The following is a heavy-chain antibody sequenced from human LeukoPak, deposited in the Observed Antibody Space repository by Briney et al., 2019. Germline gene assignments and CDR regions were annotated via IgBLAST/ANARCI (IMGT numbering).Heavy chain of an antibody. CDR1: GFIFSNCG. CDR3: AKDHLHIFGSGSYIDY. CDR2: VSFDGSNK. V-gene: IGHV3-30*18. J-gene: IGHJ4*02. D-gene: IGHD3-10*01. Sequence: GRSLRLSCAASGFIFSNCGMHWVRQAPGKGLEWVAVVSFDGSNKYYADSVKGRFTISRDNSKNTLYLQMNSLTTEDTAVYYCAKDHLHIFGSGSYIDYWGQGTLVTVSS.